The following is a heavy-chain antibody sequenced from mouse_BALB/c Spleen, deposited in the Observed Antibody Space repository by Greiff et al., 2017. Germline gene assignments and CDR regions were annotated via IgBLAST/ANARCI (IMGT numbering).Heavy chain of an antibody. CDR3: ARKGGKSYWYFDV. CDR1: GFSLTSYG. Sequence: VQLVESGPGLVQPSQSLSITCTVSGFSLTSYGVHWVRQSPGKGLEWLGVIWSGGSTDYNAAFISRLSISKDNSKSQVFFKMNSLQANDTAIYYCARKGGKSYWYFDVWGAGTTVTVSS. CDR2: IWSGGST. J-gene: IGHJ1*01. V-gene: IGHV2-2*02. D-gene: IGHD2-1*01.